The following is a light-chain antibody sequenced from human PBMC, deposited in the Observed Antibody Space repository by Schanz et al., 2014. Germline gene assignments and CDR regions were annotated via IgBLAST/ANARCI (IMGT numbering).Light chain of an antibody. Sequence: DIPMTQSPSTLSASVGDRVTITCRASQSISSWLAWYQQKPGKAPKLLIYDASSLESGVPSRFSGSGSGTDFTLTISSLQPEDFATYYCQQSYSTSWTFGQGTKVEIK. CDR2: DAS. CDR3: QQSYSTSWT. J-gene: IGKJ1*01. V-gene: IGKV1-5*01. CDR1: QSISSW.